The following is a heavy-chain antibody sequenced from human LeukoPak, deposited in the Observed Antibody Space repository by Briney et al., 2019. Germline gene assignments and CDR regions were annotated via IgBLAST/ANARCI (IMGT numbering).Heavy chain of an antibody. J-gene: IGHJ6*02. CDR3: ARVQAVGVPVAIDAYYSYGMDV. D-gene: IGHD2-15*01. V-gene: IGHV1-69*04. CDR1: GGTFSRNA. Sequence: ASVKVSCKASGGTFSRNAISWVRQAPGQGLEWMGRFIPMVGVETYAQSFQGRVTITADRSTSTAYMELSSLRSKDTAVYYCARVQAVGVPVAIDAYYSYGMDVWGQGTAVTVSS. CDR2: FIPMVGVE.